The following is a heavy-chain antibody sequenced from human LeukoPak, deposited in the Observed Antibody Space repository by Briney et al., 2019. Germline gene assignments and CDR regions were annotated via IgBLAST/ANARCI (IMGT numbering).Heavy chain of an antibody. CDR1: GGSISSSSYY. J-gene: IGHJ6*03. CDR3: ARVAFYPYYYYYYMDV. D-gene: IGHD3-16*01. V-gene: IGHV4-39*07. Sequence: SETLSLICTVSGGSISSSSYYWGWIRQPPGKGLEWIGSIYYSGSTYYNPSLKSRVTISVDTSKNQFSLKLSSVTAADTAVYYCARVAFYPYYYYYYMDVWGKGTTVTVSS. CDR2: IYYSGST.